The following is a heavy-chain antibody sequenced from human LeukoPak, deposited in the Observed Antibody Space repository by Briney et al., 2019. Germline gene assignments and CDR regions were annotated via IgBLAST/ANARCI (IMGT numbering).Heavy chain of an antibody. Sequence: GGSLRLSCAASGFTFSSYAMSWVRQAPGKGLEWVSAISGSGGSTYYADSVKGRFTISRDNAKNTLYLQMNSLRAEDTAVYYCARDDGGYSGYGGDYWGQGTLVTVSS. D-gene: IGHD5-12*01. J-gene: IGHJ4*02. CDR3: ARDDGGYSGYGGDY. V-gene: IGHV3-23*01. CDR1: GFTFSSYA. CDR2: ISGSGGST.